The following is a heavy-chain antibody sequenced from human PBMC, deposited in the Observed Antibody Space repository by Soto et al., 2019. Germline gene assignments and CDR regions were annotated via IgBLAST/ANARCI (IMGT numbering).Heavy chain of an antibody. Sequence: GSLRLSCAASGFTFSRYWMHWVRQAPGKGLVWVSRIDSDGSATSQVDSVEGRFTISRDNAKNTLYLQMNSLRAEDTAVYYCARGWVEGLSRQPPTDSWGQGTLVTV. J-gene: IGHJ4*02. V-gene: IGHV3-74*01. CDR2: IDSDGSAT. CDR3: ARGWVEGLSRQPPTDS. D-gene: IGHD3-3*01. CDR1: GFTFSRYW.